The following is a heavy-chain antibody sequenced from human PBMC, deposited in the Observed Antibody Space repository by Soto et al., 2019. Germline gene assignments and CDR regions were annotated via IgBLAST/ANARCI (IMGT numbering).Heavy chain of an antibody. CDR2: IIPIFGIG. Sequence: QVQLVQSGAEVKKPGSSVKVSCKASGGTFNRYAISWVRQAPGQGLEWMGGIIPIFGIGNDAQRFQGRVTITADESMGTAYMELSSLRSEAAGVYYCARSAITLFGVVSIPPHYYSEMDVWGQGTTVTVSS. V-gene: IGHV1-69*01. J-gene: IGHJ6*02. CDR3: ARSAITLFGVVSIPPHYYSEMDV. CDR1: GGTFNRYA. D-gene: IGHD3-3*01.